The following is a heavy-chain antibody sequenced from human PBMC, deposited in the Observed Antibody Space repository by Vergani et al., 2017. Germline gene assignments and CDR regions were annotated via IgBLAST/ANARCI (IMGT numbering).Heavy chain of an antibody. CDR2: ISGSGGST. Sequence: EVQLLESGGGLVQPGGSLRLSCAASGFTFSSYAMSWVRQAPGKGLEWVSAISGSGGSTYYADSVKGRFTISRGNSKNTLYLQMNSLRAEDTAVYYCAKDREITMIVVVTDAFDIWGQGTMVTVSS. D-gene: IGHD3-22*01. CDR1: GFTFSSYA. V-gene: IGHV3-23*01. J-gene: IGHJ3*02. CDR3: AKDREITMIVVVTDAFDI.